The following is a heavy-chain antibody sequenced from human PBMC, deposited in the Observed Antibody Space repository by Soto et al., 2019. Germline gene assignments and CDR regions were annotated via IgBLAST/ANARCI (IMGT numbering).Heavy chain of an antibody. CDR2: ITPMSGKT. Sequence: QVQLVQSGAEMKKPGSSVKVSCKASGGTFSNFVFSWVRQAPVQGVEWMGAITPMSGKTNDARKLQGRVTLIADKTTRTVYVELHSLRSEGTAVYFCAREALEAYGSTGVPWGYWGQGTLVNVSS. CDR1: GGTFSNFV. J-gene: IGHJ4*02. D-gene: IGHD2-2*01. V-gene: IGHV1-69*06. CDR3: AREALEAYGSTGVPWGY.